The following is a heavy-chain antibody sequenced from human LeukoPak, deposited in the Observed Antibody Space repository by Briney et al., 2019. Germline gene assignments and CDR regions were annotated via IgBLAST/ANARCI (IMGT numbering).Heavy chain of an antibody. V-gene: IGHV3-21*01. CDR2: ISSSSSYI. CDR3: ARLVPIEIATICYYFDY. D-gene: IGHD5-24*01. J-gene: IGHJ4*02. CDR1: GFTFSSYS. Sequence: GGSLRLSCAASGFTFSSYSMNWVRQAPGKGLEWVSSISSSSSYIYYADSVKGRFTISRDNAKNSLYLQMNSLRAEDTAVYYCARLVPIEIATICYYFDYWGQGTLVTVSS.